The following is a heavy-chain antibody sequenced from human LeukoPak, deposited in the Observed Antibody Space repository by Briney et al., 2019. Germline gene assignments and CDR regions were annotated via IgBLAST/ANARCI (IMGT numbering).Heavy chain of an antibody. J-gene: IGHJ5*02. D-gene: IGHD3-10*01. CDR1: GGSISSYY. CDR2: IYTSGST. V-gene: IGHV4-4*07. CDR3: ARDPPPPGYYGSGSYRKTSDWFDP. Sequence: KPSETLSLTCTVSGGSISSYYWSWIRQPAGKGLEWIGRIYTSGSTNYNPSLKSRVTMSVDTSKNQFSLKLSSVTAADTAVYYCARDPPPPGYYGSGSYRKTSDWFDPWGQGTLVTVSS.